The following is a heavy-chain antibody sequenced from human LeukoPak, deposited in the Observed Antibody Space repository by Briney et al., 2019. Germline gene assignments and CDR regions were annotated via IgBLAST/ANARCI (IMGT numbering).Heavy chain of an antibody. V-gene: IGHV4-59*01. D-gene: IGHD2-15*01. CDR2: IYYSGST. Sequence: SSETLSLTCTVSGGSISSYCWSWIRQPPGKGLEWVGYIYYSGSTNYNPSLKSRVTISVDTSKNQFSLKLSSVTAADTAVYYCARDRCSGGSCYSDYWGQGTLVTVSS. CDR1: GGSISSYC. CDR3: ARDRCSGGSCYSDY. J-gene: IGHJ4*02.